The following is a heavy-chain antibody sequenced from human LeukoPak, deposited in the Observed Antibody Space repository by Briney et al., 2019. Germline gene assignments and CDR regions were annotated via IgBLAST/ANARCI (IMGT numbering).Heavy chain of an antibody. D-gene: IGHD3-10*01. CDR2: INHSGST. V-gene: IGHV4-34*01. Sequence: TSETLSLTCAVYGGSFSGYYWSWIRQPPGKGLEWIGEINHSGSTNYNPSLKSRVTISVDTSKNQFSLKLSSVTAADTAVYYCARSRARGVLLRTGFDYWGQGTLVTVSS. CDR3: ARSRARGVLLRTGFDY. CDR1: GGSFSGYY. J-gene: IGHJ4*02.